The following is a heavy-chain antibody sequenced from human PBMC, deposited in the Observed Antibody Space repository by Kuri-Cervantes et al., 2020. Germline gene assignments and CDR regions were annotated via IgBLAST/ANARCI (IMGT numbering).Heavy chain of an antibody. Sequence: SVKVSCKASGFTFTSSAVQWVRQARGQRLEWIGWIVVGSGNTNYAQKFQERVTITRDMSTSTAYMELSSLRSEDTAVYYCAKRSSSSGSTARNYYYYYMDVWGKGTTVTVSS. J-gene: IGHJ6*03. D-gene: IGHD6-13*01. CDR1: GFTFTSSA. CDR2: IVVGSGNT. V-gene: IGHV1-58*01. CDR3: AKRSSSSGSTARNYYYYYMDV.